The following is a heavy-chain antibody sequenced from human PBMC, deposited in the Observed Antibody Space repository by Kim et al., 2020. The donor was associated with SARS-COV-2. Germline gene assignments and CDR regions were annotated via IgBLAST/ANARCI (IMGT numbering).Heavy chain of an antibody. CDR1: GYTFNTYG. D-gene: IGHD5-12*01. J-gene: IGHJ4*02. Sequence: ASVKVSCKGSGYTFNTYGISWVRQAPGQGLEWMGWISAHNGDTKYARNFQGRVTMTTDTSTNTAYMELRSLRFDDTAIYYCARDHLFVATIPPGDCWGQGTLVTVSS. CDR3: ARDHLFVATIPPGDC. V-gene: IGHV1-18*01. CDR2: ISAHNGDT.